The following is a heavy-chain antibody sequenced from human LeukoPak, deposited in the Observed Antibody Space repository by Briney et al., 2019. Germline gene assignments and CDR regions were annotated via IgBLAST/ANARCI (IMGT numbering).Heavy chain of an antibody. CDR2: ISGSGDST. V-gene: IGHV3-23*01. J-gene: IGHJ4*02. CDR3: ARDVDTAMFIRD. D-gene: IGHD5-18*01. Sequence: GGSLRLSCAASGFTFSNYAMRWVRQAPGKGLEWVSGISGSGDSTYYADSVKGRFTISRDNSKNTLYLQMNSLRAEDTAVYYCARDVDTAMFIRDWGQGTLVTVSS. CDR1: GFTFSNYA.